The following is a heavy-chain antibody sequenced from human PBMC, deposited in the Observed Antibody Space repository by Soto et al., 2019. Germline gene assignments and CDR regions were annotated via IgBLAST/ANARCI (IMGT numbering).Heavy chain of an antibody. D-gene: IGHD3-3*01. CDR1: GYTFTSYA. CDR3: ASSVRSTIFGVEPGWFDP. Sequence: QVQLVQSGAEVKKPGASVKVSCKASGYTFTSYAMHWVRQAPGQRLEWMGWINAGNGNTKYSQKFQARVTITRDTSAGTAYMELSSLRSEDTAVYYCASSVRSTIFGVEPGWFDPWGQGTLVTVSS. CDR2: INAGNGNT. J-gene: IGHJ5*02. V-gene: IGHV1-3*01.